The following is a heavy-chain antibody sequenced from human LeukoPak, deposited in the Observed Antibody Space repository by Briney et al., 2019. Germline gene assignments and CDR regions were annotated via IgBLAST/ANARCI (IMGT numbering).Heavy chain of an antibody. CDR1: GFTFYNYA. Sequence: GGSLRLSCAASGFTFYNYAMSWVRQAPGKGLEWVSTISASGGSTYYADSVKGRFTISRDNSKNTLYLQMNSLRAEDTAVYYCAKAPEPQITMVRGVIYDYWGQGTLVTVSS. J-gene: IGHJ4*02. V-gene: IGHV3-23*01. CDR3: AKAPEPQITMVRGVIYDY. CDR2: ISASGGST. D-gene: IGHD3-10*01.